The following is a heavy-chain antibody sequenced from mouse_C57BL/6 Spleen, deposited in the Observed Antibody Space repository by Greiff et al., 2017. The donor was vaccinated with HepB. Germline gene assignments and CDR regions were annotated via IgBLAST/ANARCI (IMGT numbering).Heavy chain of an antibody. J-gene: IGHJ2*01. Sequence: VHVKQSGPELVKPGASVKISCKASGYSFTGYYMNWVKQSPEKSLEWIGEINPSTGGTTYNQKFKAKATLTVDKSSSTAYMQLKSLTSEDSAVYYCARRILYYGSSWDYWGQGTTLTVSS. CDR2: INPSTGGT. V-gene: IGHV1-42*01. CDR1: GYSFTGYY. CDR3: ARRILYYGSSWDY. D-gene: IGHD1-1*01.